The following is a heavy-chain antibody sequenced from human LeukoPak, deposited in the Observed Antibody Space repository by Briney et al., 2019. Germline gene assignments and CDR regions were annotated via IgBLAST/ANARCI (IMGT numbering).Heavy chain of an antibody. Sequence: GASVKVSCKASGHTFTSYGISWVRQAPGQGLEWMGWISAYNGNTNYAQKLQGRVTMTTDTSTSTAYMELRSLRSDDTAVYYCARDPLGYSSSSWNYYYMDVWGKGTTVTVSS. V-gene: IGHV1-18*01. CDR2: ISAYNGNT. CDR1: GHTFTSYG. J-gene: IGHJ6*03. D-gene: IGHD6-6*01. CDR3: ARDPLGYSSSSWNYYYMDV.